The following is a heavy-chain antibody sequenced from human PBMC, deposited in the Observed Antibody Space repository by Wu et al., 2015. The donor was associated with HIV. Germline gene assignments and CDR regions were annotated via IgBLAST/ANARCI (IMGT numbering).Heavy chain of an antibody. D-gene: IGHD4-23*01. Sequence: QVQLVQSGAEVKKPGASVKVSCQASGYTFTGYYMHWVRQAPGQGLEWMGWINPDSGGTNYAQKFQGRVTITTDESTSTAYLDLSSLRSEDTAVYYCARGGFYGGKSEFFYWGQGTLVTVSS. J-gene: IGHJ4*02. CDR2: INPDSGGT. V-gene: IGHV1-2*02. CDR3: ARGGFYGGKSEFFY. CDR1: GYTFTGYY.